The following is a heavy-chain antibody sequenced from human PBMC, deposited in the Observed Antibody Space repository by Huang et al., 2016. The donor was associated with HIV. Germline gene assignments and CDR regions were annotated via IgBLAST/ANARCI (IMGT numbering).Heavy chain of an antibody. CDR2: MNPNSGNT. CDR1: GYTFSNYD. V-gene: IGHV1-8*01. CDR3: ATLPPVNYGRSGGRVRDY. J-gene: IGHJ4*02. D-gene: IGHD2-15*01. Sequence: QVQLVQSGAEVKKPGASVKVSCKASGYTFSNYDINWVRQAPGQGLEWMGWMNPNSGNTGYERKFRGRVTMTRSTSISTAYMELSRLRFEDTAVYYCATLPPVNYGRSGGRVRDYWGQGSLVTVSS.